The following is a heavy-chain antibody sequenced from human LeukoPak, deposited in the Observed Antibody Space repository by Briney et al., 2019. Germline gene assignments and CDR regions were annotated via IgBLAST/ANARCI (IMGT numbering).Heavy chain of an antibody. CDR3: AKGPSENNYYFDY. Sequence: GGSLRLSCAASGFIFSSYAMSWVRQAPGKGLEWVSVISDSGDSTYYADSVKGRFTISRDNSKNTLYLQMNSLRAEDTAVYFCAKGPSENNYYFDYWGQGTLVTVSS. D-gene: IGHD5-24*01. CDR1: GFIFSSYA. J-gene: IGHJ4*02. CDR2: ISDSGDST. V-gene: IGHV3-23*01.